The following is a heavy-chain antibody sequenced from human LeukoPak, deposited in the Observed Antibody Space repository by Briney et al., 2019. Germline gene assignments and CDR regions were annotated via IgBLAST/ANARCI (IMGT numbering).Heavy chain of an antibody. V-gene: IGHV4-4*07. CDR3: ARAQRPNEKYYDFWSGYYPPYFDY. D-gene: IGHD3-3*01. CDR1: DGSINNYY. Sequence: SETLSLTCTVSDGSINNYYWSWIRQPAGKGLEWIGRIYTSGSTNYNPSLKSRVTMSVDTSKNQFSLKLSSVTAADTAVYYCARAQRPNEKYYDFWSGYYPPYFDYWGQGTLVTVSS. CDR2: IYTSGST. J-gene: IGHJ4*02.